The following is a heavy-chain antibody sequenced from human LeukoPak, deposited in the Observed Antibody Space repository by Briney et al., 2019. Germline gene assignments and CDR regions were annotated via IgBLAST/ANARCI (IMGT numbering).Heavy chain of an antibody. CDR1: GFTFSSYA. CDR2: ISYDGSNK. D-gene: IGHD3-9*01. Sequence: GGSLRLSCAASGFTFSSYAMHWVRQAPGKGLEWVAVISYDGSNKYYADSVKGRFTISRDNSKNTLYLQMNSLRAEDTAVYYCARDFDFGSWGQGTLVTVSS. V-gene: IGHV3-30-3*01. CDR3: ARDFDFGS. J-gene: IGHJ4*02.